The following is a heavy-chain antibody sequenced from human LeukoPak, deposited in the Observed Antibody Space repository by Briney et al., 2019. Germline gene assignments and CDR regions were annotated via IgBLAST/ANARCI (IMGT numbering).Heavy chain of an antibody. V-gene: IGHV1-3*03. CDR2: INAGSGNT. CDR1: GYTFTSYA. CDR3: ARRSADYDSSGYYLYYFDY. D-gene: IGHD3-22*01. J-gene: IGHJ4*02. Sequence: ASVKVSCKASGYTFTSYAMHWVRQAPGQRLEWIGWINAGSGNTKYSQEFQGRVTITRDTSASTAYMELSSLRSEDMAVYYCARRSADYDSSGYYLYYFDYWGQGTLVTVSS.